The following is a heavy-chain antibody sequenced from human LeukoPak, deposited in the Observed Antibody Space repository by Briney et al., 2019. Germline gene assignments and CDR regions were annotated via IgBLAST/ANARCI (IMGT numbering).Heavy chain of an antibody. J-gene: IGHJ6*02. CDR2: INPNSGGT. V-gene: IGHV1-2*02. CDR1: GYTFTGYY. D-gene: IGHD6-19*01. Sequence: ASVKVSCQPSGYTFTGYYMHWVRQAPGHGLEWMGWINPNSGGTNYAQKFQGRVTMTRDTSISTAYMELSRLRSDDTAVYYCARDRGIAVAGTIVWYYYYGMDVWGQGTTVTVSS. CDR3: ARDRGIAVAGTIVWYYYYGMDV.